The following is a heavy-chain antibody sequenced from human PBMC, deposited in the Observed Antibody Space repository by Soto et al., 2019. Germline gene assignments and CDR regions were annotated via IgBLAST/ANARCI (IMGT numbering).Heavy chain of an antibody. Sequence: PSETLSLTCAVYGGSFSGHSWTWIRQSPGKGLEWIGDINHSGRVNYSPSLKSRVTISLDTSKNQFSLTLSAVTAADTAMYYCATGTGTTPWDWFDPWGQGTLVTVSS. CDR1: GGSFSGHS. CDR3: ATGTGTTPWDWFDP. V-gene: IGHV4-34*01. CDR2: INHSGRV. D-gene: IGHD1-1*01. J-gene: IGHJ5*02.